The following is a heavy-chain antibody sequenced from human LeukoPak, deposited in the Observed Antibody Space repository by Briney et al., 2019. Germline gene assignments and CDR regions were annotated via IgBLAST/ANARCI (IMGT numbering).Heavy chain of an antibody. Sequence: SETLSLTCAVYGGSFSDYYWSWIRQPADKGLEWIGRFYTSGSTNYNPSLESRVTISVDMSKNQFSLQLSSVTAADTAVYFCARALHGGDYGAFDIWGQGTMVTVSA. D-gene: IGHD4-17*01. CDR1: GGSFSDYY. J-gene: IGHJ3*02. CDR3: ARALHGGDYGAFDI. CDR2: FYTSGST. V-gene: IGHV4-59*10.